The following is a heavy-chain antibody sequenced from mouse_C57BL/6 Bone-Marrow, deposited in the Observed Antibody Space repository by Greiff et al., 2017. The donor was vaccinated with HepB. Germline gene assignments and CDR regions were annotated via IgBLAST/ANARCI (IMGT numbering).Heavy chain of an antibody. D-gene: IGHD2-5*01. V-gene: IGHV1-69*01. CDR3: ARPTYSNYYFDY. J-gene: IGHJ2*01. CDR2: IDPSDSYT. CDR1: GYTFTSYW. Sequence: VQLQQPGAELVMPGASVKLSCKASGYTFTSYWMHWVKQRPGQGLEWIGEIDPSDSYTNYNQKFKGKSTLTVDKSSSTAYMQLSSLTSEDSAVYYCARPTYSNYYFDYWGQGTTLTVSS.